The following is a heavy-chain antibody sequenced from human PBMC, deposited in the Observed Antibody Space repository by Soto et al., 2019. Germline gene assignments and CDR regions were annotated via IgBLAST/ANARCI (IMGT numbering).Heavy chain of an antibody. J-gene: IGHJ5*02. D-gene: IGHD5-12*01. CDR1: GYTFFTYD. V-gene: IGHV1-18*01. CDR3: ARHHGPTTSENWFDP. CDR2: ISTYSGDT. Sequence: VHLVQSGVEVKTPGASVKVSCQASGYTFFTYDISWVRQAPGQGLEWMGGISTYSGDTQYAQKFQGRVTMTTDTSTTTASLELSSLRSDDTAVYYCARHHGPTTSENWFDPWGQGPLVTVSS.